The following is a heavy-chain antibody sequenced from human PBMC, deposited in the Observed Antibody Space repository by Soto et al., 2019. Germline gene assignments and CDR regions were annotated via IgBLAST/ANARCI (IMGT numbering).Heavy chain of an antibody. V-gene: IGHV3-23*01. CDR3: AKGYIAGPPGWFDP. J-gene: IGHJ5*02. Sequence: EAQLLESGGGLVQPGESLRLSCAASGFTFSSYALTWVRQAPGKGLEWVSAISNNGGSTYYADSVKGRFTVSRDNSKNNRYLQMNSLRAEDTAVYYCAKGYIAGPPGWFDPWGQGTLVTVSS. D-gene: IGHD6-13*01. CDR1: GFTFSSYA. CDR2: ISNNGGST.